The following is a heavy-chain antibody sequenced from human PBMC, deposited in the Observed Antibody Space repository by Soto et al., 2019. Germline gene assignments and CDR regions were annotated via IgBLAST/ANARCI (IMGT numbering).Heavy chain of an antibody. D-gene: IGHD3-22*01. CDR2: IYYSGST. J-gene: IGHJ6*02. CDR3: ARDRGGSPNYYDSSGLIYYYYGMDV. Sequence: SETLSLTCTVSGGSISSYYWSWIRQPPGKGLEWIGYIYYSGSTNYNPSLKSRVTISVDTSKNQFSLKLSSVTAADTAVHYCARDRGGSPNYYDSSGLIYYYYGMDVWGQGTTVTVSS. CDR1: GGSISSYY. V-gene: IGHV4-59*01.